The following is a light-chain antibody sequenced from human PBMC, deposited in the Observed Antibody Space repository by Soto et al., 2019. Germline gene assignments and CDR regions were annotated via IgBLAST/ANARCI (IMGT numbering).Light chain of an antibody. V-gene: IGLV2-14*01. Sequence: QSALTQPASVSGSPGQSITISCTGTGSDVGGYNYVSWYQQHPGKAPKLMIYEVSDRPSGVSNRFSGSKSGNTASLTISGLKAEDEADYYCTSYTISRTYVFGTGTKVTVL. CDR2: EVS. CDR3: TSYTISRTYV. CDR1: GSDVGGYNY. J-gene: IGLJ1*01.